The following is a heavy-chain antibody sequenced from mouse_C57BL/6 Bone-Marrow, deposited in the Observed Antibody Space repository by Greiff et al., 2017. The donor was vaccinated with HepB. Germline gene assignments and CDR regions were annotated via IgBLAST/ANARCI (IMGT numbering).Heavy chain of an antibody. J-gene: IGHJ4*01. CDR1: GYTFTSYW. CDR3: AREGIYYYGSTVYYYAMDY. D-gene: IGHD1-1*01. Sequence: QVQLKQSGAELVMPGASVKLSCKASGYTFTSYWMHWVKQRPGQGLEWIGEIDPSDSYTNYNQKFKGKSTLTVDKSSSTAYMQLSSLTSEDSAVYYCAREGIYYYGSTVYYYAMDYWGQGTSVTVSS. CDR2: IDPSDSYT. V-gene: IGHV1-69*01.